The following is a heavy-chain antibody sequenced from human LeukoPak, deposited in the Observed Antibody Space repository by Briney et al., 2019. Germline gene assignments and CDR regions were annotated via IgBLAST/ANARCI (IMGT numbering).Heavy chain of an antibody. V-gene: IGHV3-9*01. CDR3: AKDIAPLLGGFDY. CDR2: ISWNSGSI. D-gene: IGHD1-26*01. J-gene: IGHJ4*02. CDR1: GFTFDDYA. Sequence: GGSLRLSCAASGFTFDDYAMHWVRQAPGKGLEWVSGISWNSGSIGHADSVKGRFTISRDNAKNSLYLQMNSLRAEDTALYYCAKDIAPLLGGFDYWGQGTLVTVSS.